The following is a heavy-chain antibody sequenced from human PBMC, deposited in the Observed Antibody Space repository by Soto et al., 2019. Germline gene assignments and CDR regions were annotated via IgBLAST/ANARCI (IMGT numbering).Heavy chain of an antibody. CDR3: AADPYYYDSSDYYSFDQ. V-gene: IGHV1-58*01. J-gene: IGHJ4*02. CDR1: GFNFRTTA. D-gene: IGHD3-22*01. CDR2: IVVGSDNT. Sequence: SVKVSCKASGFNFRTTAVQWVRQARGQRLEWIGWIVVGSDNTNYAQNFQERVTITRDMSTSTAYLDVSSLRSEDTAVYYCAADPYYYDSSDYYSFDQWGQGTLVTVSS.